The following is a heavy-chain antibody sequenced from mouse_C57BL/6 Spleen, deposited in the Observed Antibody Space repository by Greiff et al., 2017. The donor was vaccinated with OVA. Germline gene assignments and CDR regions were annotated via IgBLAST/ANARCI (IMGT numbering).Heavy chain of an antibody. CDR1: GFTFSSYA. CDR2: ISSGGDYI. J-gene: IGHJ2*01. Sequence: EVQLVESGEGLVKPGGSLKLSCAASGFTFSSYAMSWVRQTPEKRLEWVAYISSGGDYIYYADTVKGRFTISRDTARNTLYLQMSSLKSEDTAMYYCTRGDYYYGSSPYYFDYWGQGTTLTVSS. V-gene: IGHV5-9-1*02. CDR3: TRGDYYYGSSPYYFDY. D-gene: IGHD1-1*01.